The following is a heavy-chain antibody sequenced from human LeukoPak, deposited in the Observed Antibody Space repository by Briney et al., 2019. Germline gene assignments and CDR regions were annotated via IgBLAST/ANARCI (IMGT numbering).Heavy chain of an antibody. CDR2: IYYSGST. Sequence: PSQTLSLTCTVSGGSISSGGYYWSWIRQHPGKGLDWIGYIYYSGSTYYNPSLKSRVTISVDTSENQFSLKLSSVTAADTAVYYCARLEGGYSSNWVFDYWGQGTLVTVSS. J-gene: IGHJ4*02. D-gene: IGHD6-13*01. V-gene: IGHV4-31*03. CDR3: ARLEGGYSSNWVFDY. CDR1: GGSISSGGYY.